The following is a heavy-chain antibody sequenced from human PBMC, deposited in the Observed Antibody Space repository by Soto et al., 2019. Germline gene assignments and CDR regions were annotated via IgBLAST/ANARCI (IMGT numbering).Heavy chain of an antibody. V-gene: IGHV4-59*01. Sequence: KPSETLSLTXTVSAASFSKYYWTWIRQPPGKGLEWIGYVYFNGNTNYNPSLKRRVSISIDTSKNQISLTLNSVTAADTAVYYCASVTFGGVVLAHWGQGTLVTVSS. CDR3: ASVTFGGVVLAH. J-gene: IGHJ4*02. CDR1: AASFSKYY. D-gene: IGHD3-16*01. CDR2: VYFNGNT.